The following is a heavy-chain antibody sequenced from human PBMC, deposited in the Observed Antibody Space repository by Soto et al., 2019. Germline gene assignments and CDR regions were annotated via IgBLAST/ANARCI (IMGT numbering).Heavy chain of an antibody. J-gene: IGHJ5*02. D-gene: IGHD3-16*02. Sequence: QVQLVQSGAEMKKPGASVRLSCKVSGKSFDNFAVHWVRQTPGQRPEWMGRINVGDDKTKYSEKFQGRVIVSYDTSATTAYMELRALSSEDTAVYYCARAKYDYIWGSYHPFDLWAQGAQVTVAS. CDR1: GKSFDNFA. V-gene: IGHV1-3*01. CDR3: ARAKYDYIWGSYHPFDL. CDR2: INVGDDKT.